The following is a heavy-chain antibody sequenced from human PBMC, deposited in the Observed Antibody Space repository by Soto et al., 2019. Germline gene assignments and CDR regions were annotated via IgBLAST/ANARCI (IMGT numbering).Heavy chain of an antibody. V-gene: IGHV3-23*01. CDR3: VSQEPDYYSAILSYFDY. J-gene: IGHJ4*02. D-gene: IGHD3-9*01. CDR2: LRGSGDST. CDR1: GFTFNNYA. Sequence: EVQLLESGGGLIQAGGSLRLSCAASGFTFNNYAVSWVRQAPGKGLEWVSGLRGSGDSTYYADSVKGRFTISRDNSKNTLYLQMNSLRAEDTAVYYCVSQEPDYYSAILSYFDYWGQGTLVTVSS.